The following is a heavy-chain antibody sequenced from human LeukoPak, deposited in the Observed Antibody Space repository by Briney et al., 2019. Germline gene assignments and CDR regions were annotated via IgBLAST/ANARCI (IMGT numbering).Heavy chain of an antibody. D-gene: IGHD3-22*01. V-gene: IGHV4-34*01. CDR2: INHSGST. Sequence: PSETLSLTCAVYGGSFSGYYWSWNRQPPGKGLEWIGEINHSGSTNYNPSLKSRVTISVDTSKNQFSLKLSSVTAADTAVYYCAILYPTDYYDSRDYWGQGTLVTVSS. CDR3: AILYPTDYYDSRDY. CDR1: GGSFSGYY. J-gene: IGHJ4*02.